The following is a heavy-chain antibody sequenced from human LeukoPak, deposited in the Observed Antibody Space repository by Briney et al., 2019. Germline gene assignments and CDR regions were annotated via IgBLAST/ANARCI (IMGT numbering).Heavy chain of an antibody. CDR3: ARVSSGWYVLIDY. J-gene: IGHJ4*02. Sequence: GGSLRLSCAASGFTFSSYAMHWVRQAPGKGLEWVAVISYDGSNKYCADSVKGRFTISRDNSKNTLYLQMNSLRAEDTAVYYCARVSSGWYVLIDYWGQGTLVTVSP. D-gene: IGHD6-19*01. CDR2: ISYDGSNK. V-gene: IGHV3-30*04. CDR1: GFTFSSYA.